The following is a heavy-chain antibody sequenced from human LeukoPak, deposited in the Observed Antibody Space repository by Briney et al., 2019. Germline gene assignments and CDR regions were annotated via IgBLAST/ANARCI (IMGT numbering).Heavy chain of an antibody. V-gene: IGHV1-2*02. D-gene: IGHD1-26*01. CDR2: MNPNSGGT. Sequence: ASVTLSCTSSGYTFTGYYMHWVRQAPGQGLEWMGWMNPNSGGTNYAQKLQRRVTMNRDTSISTAYMELSRLRADDTAVYYCARAFVGATVLPIVHYWGQGTLVTVSP. J-gene: IGHJ4*02. CDR3: ARAFVGATVLPIVHY. CDR1: GYTFTGYY.